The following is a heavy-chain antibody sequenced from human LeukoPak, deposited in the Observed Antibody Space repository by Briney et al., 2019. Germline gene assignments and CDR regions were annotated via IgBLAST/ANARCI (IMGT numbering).Heavy chain of an antibody. CDR3: ARGFYTYDQ. Sequence: PGGSLRLSCAASGFTFSDYYMSWLPQAPGKGLEWVSSISSSDNTIYYTDSVKGRFAISRDNDKNSLYLQMKSLRAEDTAVYYCARGFYTYDQWGQGTLVTVSS. D-gene: IGHD5-24*01. V-gene: IGHV3-11*04. CDR2: ISSSDNTI. J-gene: IGHJ5*02. CDR1: GFTFSDYY.